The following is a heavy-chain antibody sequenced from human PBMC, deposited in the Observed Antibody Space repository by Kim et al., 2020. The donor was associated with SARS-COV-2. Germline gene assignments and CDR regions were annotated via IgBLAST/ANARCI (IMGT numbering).Heavy chain of an antibody. J-gene: IGHJ4*02. CDR2: T. Sequence: TYYNPSLKSRVTISVDTSKNQFSLKLSSVTAADTAVYYCARISYGGFDYWGQGTLVTVSS. D-gene: IGHD4-17*01. CDR3: ARISYGGFDY. V-gene: IGHV4-39*01.